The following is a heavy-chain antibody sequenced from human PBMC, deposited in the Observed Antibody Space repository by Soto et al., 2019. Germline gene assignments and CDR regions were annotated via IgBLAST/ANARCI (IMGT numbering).Heavy chain of an antibody. J-gene: IGHJ4*02. CDR3: ARAPEMATITGNYFDY. CDR2: INHSGST. V-gene: IGHV4-34*01. D-gene: IGHD5-12*01. CDR1: GGSFSGYY. Sequence: ETLSLTCSVYGGSFSGYYWSWIRQPPGKGLEWIGEINHSGSTNYNPSLKSRVTISVDTSKNQFSLTLSSVTAADTAVYYCARAPEMATITGNYFDYWGQGTLVTVYS.